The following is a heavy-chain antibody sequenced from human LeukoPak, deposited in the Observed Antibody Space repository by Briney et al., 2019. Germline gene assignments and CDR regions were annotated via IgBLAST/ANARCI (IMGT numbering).Heavy chain of an antibody. D-gene: IGHD5-18*01. J-gene: IGHJ4*02. CDR1: GYSLSSGYY. CDR3: ARARYNYGDSDY. V-gene: IGHV4-38-2*01. CDR2: IYHNGNT. Sequence: PSETLSLTCDVSGYSLSSGYYWGWIQQPPGKGLEWIGTIYHNGNTYYNPSLNSRATISVDTSRNQFSLELSSVTAADTAVFYCARARYNYGDSDYWGEGTLVTVSS.